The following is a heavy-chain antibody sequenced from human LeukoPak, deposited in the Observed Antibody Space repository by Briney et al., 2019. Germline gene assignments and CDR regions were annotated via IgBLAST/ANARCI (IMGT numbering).Heavy chain of an antibody. V-gene: IGHV3-23*01. CDR3: ARDGLDAFDI. CDR1: GFTFSSYG. Sequence: GGTLRLSCAASGFTFSSYGMSWVRQAPGKGLEWVSAISGSGGSTYYADSVKGRFTISRDNAKNSLYLQMNSLRAEDTAVYYCARDGLDAFDIWGQGTMVTVSS. J-gene: IGHJ3*02. CDR2: ISGSGGST.